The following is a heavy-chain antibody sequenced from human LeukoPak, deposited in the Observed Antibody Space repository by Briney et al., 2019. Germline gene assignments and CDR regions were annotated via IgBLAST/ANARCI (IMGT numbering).Heavy chain of an antibody. CDR2: INHDGSEK. J-gene: IGHJ6*02. CDR1: GFTFSLYW. CDR3: ARAGGPHTVDV. V-gene: IGHV3-7*01. Sequence: PGGSLRLSCGASGFTFSLYWMSWVRQAPGKGLEWVANINHDGSEKYHVDSVKGRFTISRDNAKNTLFLQMNSLRVEDTAVFYCARAGGPHTVDVWGQGTTVTVSS. D-gene: IGHD2-8*02.